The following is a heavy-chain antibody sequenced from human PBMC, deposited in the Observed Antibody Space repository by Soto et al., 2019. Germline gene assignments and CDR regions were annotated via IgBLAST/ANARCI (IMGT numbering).Heavy chain of an antibody. J-gene: IGHJ4*02. CDR2: ISGYNGNT. Sequence: VLLVQSGGEVKKPGASVKVSCKASGYSFANYGLSWLRQAPGQGPERLAWISGYNGNTYYAQNLKGRVALTTATSTITVYVELKSLRSDDTAVYYCARTRLDCRTTSCYEFWGQGTLVTVSS. CDR3: ARTRLDCRTTSCYEF. CDR1: GYSFANYG. V-gene: IGHV1-18*01. D-gene: IGHD2-2*01.